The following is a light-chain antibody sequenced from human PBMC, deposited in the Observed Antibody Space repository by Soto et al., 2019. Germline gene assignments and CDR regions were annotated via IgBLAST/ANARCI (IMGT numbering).Light chain of an antibody. CDR3: QQYDKWPRT. CDR2: GAS. Sequence: EIVMTQSPATLSVSPGERATLSCRASQSVRRKLAWYQQTRGQAPRLLMYGASTRATGVPARFSGSGSGTELTLTISNLQSEDFAVYHCQQYDKWPRTFGQGTKVDIK. CDR1: QSVRRK. J-gene: IGKJ1*01. V-gene: IGKV3-15*01.